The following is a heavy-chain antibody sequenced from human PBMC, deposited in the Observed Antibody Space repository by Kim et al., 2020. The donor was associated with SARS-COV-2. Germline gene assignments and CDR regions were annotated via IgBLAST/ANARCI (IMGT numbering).Heavy chain of an antibody. Sequence: ASVKVSCKASGYTFTSYAMHWVRQAPGQRLEWMGWINAGTGNTKYSQKFQGRVTITRDTSASTAYMELSSLRSEDTAVYYCARDSYYDIFRYYYYYMDVWGKGATVTVSS. V-gene: IGHV1-3*01. CDR3: ARDSYYDIFRYYYYYMDV. CDR2: INAGTGNT. CDR1: GYTFTSYA. D-gene: IGHD3-9*01. J-gene: IGHJ6*03.